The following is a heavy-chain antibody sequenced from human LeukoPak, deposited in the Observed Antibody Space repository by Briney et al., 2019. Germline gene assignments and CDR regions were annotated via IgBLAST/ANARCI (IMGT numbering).Heavy chain of an antibody. CDR2: IYTSGST. Sequence: SQTLSLTCTVSGGSISSGSYYLSWIRHPAGKGLEWIGRIYTSGSTNYNPSLKSRVTISVDTSKNQFSLKLSSVTAADTAVYYCARSGRYYGDYWGQGTLVTVSS. D-gene: IGHD1-26*01. CDR1: GGSISSGSYY. J-gene: IGHJ4*02. CDR3: ARSGRYYGDY. V-gene: IGHV4-61*02.